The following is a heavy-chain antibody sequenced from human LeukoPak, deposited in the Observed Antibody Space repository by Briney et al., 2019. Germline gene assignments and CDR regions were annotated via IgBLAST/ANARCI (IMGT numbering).Heavy chain of an antibody. J-gene: IGHJ4*02. CDR3: ARGDGYNFFDY. D-gene: IGHD5-24*01. V-gene: IGHV3-53*01. CDR2: FYVGGAT. Sequence: GGSLRLSCAASGFSVTNNYMSWVRQAPGKGLEWVSVFYVGGATHYADSVKGRFTISRDNSENTLYLQMNSLRAEDTAVYYCARGDGYNFFDYWGQGTLVTVSS. CDR1: GFSVTNNY.